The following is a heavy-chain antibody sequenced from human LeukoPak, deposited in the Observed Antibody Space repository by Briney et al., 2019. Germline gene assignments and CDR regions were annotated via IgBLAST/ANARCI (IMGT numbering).Heavy chain of an antibody. CDR3: ARAHSSSSSNY. CDR1: GYTFISYG. CDR2: ISAYNGNT. D-gene: IGHD6-6*01. J-gene: IGHJ4*02. V-gene: IGHV1-18*01. Sequence: ASVKVSCKASGYTFISYGINWVRQAPGQGLEWMGWISAYNGNTNYAQKPQGRVTMTTDTSTSTAYMELRSLRSDDTAVYYCARAHSSSSSNYWGQGTLVTVSS.